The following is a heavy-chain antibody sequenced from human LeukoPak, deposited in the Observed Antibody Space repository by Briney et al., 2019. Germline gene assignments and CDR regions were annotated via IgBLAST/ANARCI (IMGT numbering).Heavy chain of an antibody. CDR1: GASISSYY. V-gene: IGHV4-59*08. CDR2: IASSGST. J-gene: IGHJ5*02. Sequence: SETLSLTRSVSGASISSYYWSWIRQPPGKGLEWIGYIASSGSTNYNPSLKSRVTISVDTSKNQFSLKLSSVTAADTAVYYCARGENVLLWFGELENWFDPWGQGTLVTVSS. D-gene: IGHD3-10*01. CDR3: ARGENVLLWFGELENWFDP.